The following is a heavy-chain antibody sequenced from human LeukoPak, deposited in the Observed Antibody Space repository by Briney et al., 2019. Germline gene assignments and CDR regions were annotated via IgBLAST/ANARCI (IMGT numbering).Heavy chain of an antibody. CDR3: ARGTHCSSTSCPYYMDV. CDR2: MNPNSGNT. D-gene: IGHD2-2*01. CDR1: GYTFTSYD. V-gene: IGHV1-8*01. J-gene: IGHJ6*03. Sequence: ASVKVSCKASGYTFTSYDINWVRQATGQGLEWMGWMNPNSGNTGYAQKFQGRVTMTRNTSISTAYMELSSLRSEDTAVYYCARGTHCSSTSCPYYMDVWGKGTTVTVSS.